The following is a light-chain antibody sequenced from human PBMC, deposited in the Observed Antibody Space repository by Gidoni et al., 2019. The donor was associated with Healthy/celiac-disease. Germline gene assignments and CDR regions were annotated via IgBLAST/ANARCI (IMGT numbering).Light chain of an antibody. CDR1: QDISNY. CDR2: DAS. Sequence: IQMTQSPSSLSASVGDRVTITCQASQDISNYLNWYQQKPGKAPKLLIYDASNLETGVPSRFSGSGSGTDFTFTISRLQPEDIATYYCQQYDNPAWTFGQGTKVEIK. J-gene: IGKJ1*01. CDR3: QQYDNPAWT. V-gene: IGKV1-33*01.